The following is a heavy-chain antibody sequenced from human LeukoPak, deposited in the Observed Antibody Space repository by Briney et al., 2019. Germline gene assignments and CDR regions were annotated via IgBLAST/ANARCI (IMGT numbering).Heavy chain of an antibody. CDR2: ISRSGDTI. D-gene: IGHD3-10*01. V-gene: IGHV3-48*03. Sequence: GGSLRLSCAASGFTFSRYEMNWVRQAPGKGLEWVSYISRSGDTIYFADSVKGRFTISRDNAKNSLYLQMSSLRAEDTAVYYCARDYASDYWGQGTLVTVSP. J-gene: IGHJ4*02. CDR1: GFTFSRYE. CDR3: ARDYASDY.